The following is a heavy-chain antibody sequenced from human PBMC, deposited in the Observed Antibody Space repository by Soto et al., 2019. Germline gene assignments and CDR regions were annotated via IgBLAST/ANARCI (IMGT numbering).Heavy chain of an antibody. J-gene: IGHJ4*02. CDR2: ISGSGGST. CDR1: GFTFSSYA. Sequence: EVQLLESGGGLVQPGGSLRLSCAASGFTFSSYAMSWVRQAPGKGLEWVSAISGSGGSTYYADSVKGRFTISRDNSKNTLYLDMNGRRAEDTAVYYCGKEPDRGGSSSGTGYWGQGTLVTVSS. D-gene: IGHD6-13*01. CDR3: GKEPDRGGSSSGTGY. V-gene: IGHV3-23*01.